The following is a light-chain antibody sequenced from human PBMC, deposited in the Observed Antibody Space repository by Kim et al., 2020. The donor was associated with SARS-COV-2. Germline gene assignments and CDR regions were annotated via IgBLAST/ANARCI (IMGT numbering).Light chain of an antibody. CDR3: QVWDSDTYL. CDR1: SFGRKN. V-gene: IGLV3-9*01. Sequence: SVAPGQTARITCGGNSFGRKNVHWYQQKPGQAPVLVIFRDNNRPPGIPERFSASTPGNTATLTISGAQAGDEADYYCQVWDSDTYLFGSGTKVTVL. CDR2: RDN. J-gene: IGLJ1*01.